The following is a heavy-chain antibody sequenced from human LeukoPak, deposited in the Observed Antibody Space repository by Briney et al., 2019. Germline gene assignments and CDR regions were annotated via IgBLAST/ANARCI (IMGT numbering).Heavy chain of an antibody. Sequence: PSETVSLTCTVSGGSISSYYWSWIRQPPGKGLEWIGYIYYSGSTNYNPSLKSRVTISVDTSKNQFSLKLSSVTAADTAVYYCARRRGYTLDYWGQGTLVTVSS. CDR2: IYYSGST. CDR3: ARRRGYTLDY. CDR1: GGSISSYY. J-gene: IGHJ4*02. V-gene: IGHV4-59*08. D-gene: IGHD5-12*01.